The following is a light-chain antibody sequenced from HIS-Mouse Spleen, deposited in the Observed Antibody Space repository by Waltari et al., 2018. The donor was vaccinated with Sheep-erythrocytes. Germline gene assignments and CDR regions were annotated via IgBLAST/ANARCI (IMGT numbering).Light chain of an antibody. V-gene: IGLV2-11*01. J-gene: IGLJ1*01. Sequence: QSALTQPRSVSGSPGQSVTISCTGTSSDVVGYNYVPWYQQHPGKATKLMIYDVSKRPSGVPDRFSGSKSGNTASLTISGLQAEDEADYYCCSYAGSYNHVFATGTKVTVL. CDR2: DVS. CDR1: SSDVVGYNY. CDR3: CSYAGSYNHV.